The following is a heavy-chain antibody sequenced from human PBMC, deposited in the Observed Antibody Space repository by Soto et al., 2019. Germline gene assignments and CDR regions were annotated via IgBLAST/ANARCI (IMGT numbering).Heavy chain of an antibody. CDR2: IIPIFGTA. J-gene: IGHJ6*02. CDR1: GGTFSSYA. CDR3: ASSVYGSGSYYYYYYYGMDV. V-gene: IGHV1-69*06. Sequence: QVQLVQSGAEVKKPGSSVKVSCKASGGTFSSYAISWVRQAPGQGLEWMGGIIPIFGTANYAQKFQGRVTITADKSTSTAYMELSSLRSEDTAVYYCASSVYGSGSYYYYYYYGMDVWGQGTTVTVSS. D-gene: IGHD3-10*01.